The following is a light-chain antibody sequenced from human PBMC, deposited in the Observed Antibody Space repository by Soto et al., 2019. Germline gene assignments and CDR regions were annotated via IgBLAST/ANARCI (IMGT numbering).Light chain of an antibody. J-gene: IGKJ4*01. CDR2: GAS. CDR1: QSVSSN. CDR3: QQYNNWPPLT. Sequence: EIVVTQSPATLSVSPGERATHSCRASQSVSSNLAWYQQKPGQAPRLLIYGASTRATGIPARFSGSGSGTEFTLTISSLQSEDFAVYYCQQYNNWPPLTFGGGTKVEIK. V-gene: IGKV3-15*01.